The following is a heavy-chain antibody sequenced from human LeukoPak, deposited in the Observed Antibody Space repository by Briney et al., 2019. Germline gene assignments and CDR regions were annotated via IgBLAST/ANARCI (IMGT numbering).Heavy chain of an antibody. Sequence: GGSLRLSCAASGFTFSSYAMSWVRQAPVKGLEWVSAISGSGGSTYYADSVKGRFTISRDNSKNTLYLQMNSLRAEDTAVYYCAKDRRMRGYSYGPDAFDIWGQGTMVTVSS. V-gene: IGHV3-23*01. J-gene: IGHJ3*02. CDR3: AKDRRMRGYSYGPDAFDI. CDR1: GFTFSSYA. D-gene: IGHD5-18*01. CDR2: ISGSGGST.